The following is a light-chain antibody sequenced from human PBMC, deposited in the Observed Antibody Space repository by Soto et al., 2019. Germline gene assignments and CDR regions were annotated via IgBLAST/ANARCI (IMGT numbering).Light chain of an antibody. Sequence: ALTQPASVSGSPGQSITISCTGTSSDVGGYNYVSWYQQHPGKAPKLMIYDVDNRPSGVSNRFSGSKSGHTASLTISGLQAEDEADYYCSSYTSSTTPVVFGGGTKLTVL. J-gene: IGLJ2*01. CDR2: DVD. CDR1: SSDVGGYNY. V-gene: IGLV2-14*01. CDR3: SSYTSSTTPVV.